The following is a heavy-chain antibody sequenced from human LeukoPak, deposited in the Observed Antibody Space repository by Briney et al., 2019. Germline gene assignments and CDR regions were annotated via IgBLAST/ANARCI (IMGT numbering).Heavy chain of an antibody. V-gene: IGHV4-4*07. CDR2: IYTSGST. Sequence: SETLSLTCTVSGGSISSYYWSWIRQPAGKGLEWIGRIYTSGSTYYNPSLKSRVTISVDTSKNQFSLKLSSVTAADTAVYYCARRRDSSGYYIRPFDYWGQGTLVTVSS. CDR3: ARRRDSSGYYIRPFDY. D-gene: IGHD3-22*01. CDR1: GGSISSYY. J-gene: IGHJ4*02.